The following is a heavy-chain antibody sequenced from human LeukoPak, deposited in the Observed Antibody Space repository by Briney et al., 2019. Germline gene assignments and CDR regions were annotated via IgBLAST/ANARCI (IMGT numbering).Heavy chain of an antibody. D-gene: IGHD3-22*01. CDR3: ARDAYYDSSGLLRY. V-gene: IGHV3-11*01. CDR1: GFTFSDYY. Sequence: GGSLRLTCAAPGFTFSDYYMSWIRQAPGKGLEWVSYISSSGSTIYYADSVKGRFTISRDNAKNSLYLQMNSLRAEDTAVYYCARDAYYDSSGLLRYWGQGTLVTVSS. CDR2: ISSSGSTI. J-gene: IGHJ4*02.